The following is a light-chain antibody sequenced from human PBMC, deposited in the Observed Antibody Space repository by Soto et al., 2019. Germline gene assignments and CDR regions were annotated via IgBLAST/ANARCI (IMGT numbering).Light chain of an antibody. CDR2: GAS. J-gene: IGKJ4*01. CDR1: QSINIY. Sequence: DIQMTQSPSSLSASAGDRVTITCRTSQSINIYLNWYQQEVGEPPRLLIFGASNLQSGVPSRFSGSGVGTHFTLTISSLQAEDFATYYCQQGYTKSPLTFAGGTK. CDR3: QQGYTKSPLT. V-gene: IGKV1-39*01.